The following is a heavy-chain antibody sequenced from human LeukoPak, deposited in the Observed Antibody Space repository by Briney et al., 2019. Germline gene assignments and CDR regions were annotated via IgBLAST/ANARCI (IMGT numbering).Heavy chain of an antibody. J-gene: IGHJ5*02. CDR1: GGSISSGGYY. CDR3: ARFMTTVTTRGNWFDP. Sequence: SETLSLTCTVSGGSISSGGYYWSWIRQPPGKGLEWIGYIYHSGSTYYNPSLKSRVTISVDTSKNQFSLKLSSVTAADTAVYYCARFMTTVTTRGNWFDPWGQGTLVTVSS. D-gene: IGHD4-11*01. V-gene: IGHV4-30-2*01. CDR2: IYHSGST.